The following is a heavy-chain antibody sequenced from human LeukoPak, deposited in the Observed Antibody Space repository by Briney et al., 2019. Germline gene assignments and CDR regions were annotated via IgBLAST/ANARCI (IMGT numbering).Heavy chain of an antibody. Sequence: SETLSLTCAVYGGSFSGYYWSWIRQPPGKGLEWIGEVNHSGSTNYNPSLKSRVTISVDTSKNQFSLKLSAVTAADTAVYYCARRKGYSGYDPPDYWGQGTLVTVSS. J-gene: IGHJ4*02. V-gene: IGHV4-34*01. CDR3: ARRKGYSGYDPPDY. D-gene: IGHD5-12*01. CDR1: GGSFSGYY. CDR2: VNHSGST.